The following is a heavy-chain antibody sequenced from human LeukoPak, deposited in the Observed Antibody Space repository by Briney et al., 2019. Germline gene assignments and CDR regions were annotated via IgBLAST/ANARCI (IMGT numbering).Heavy chain of an antibody. J-gene: IGHJ4*02. Sequence: GGSLRLSCAASGFTFTTYWMSWVRQAPGKGLEWVANIKQDGTEKYYVDSVKGRFTISRDNAKNSLYLQMNSLRAEDTAVYYCAKDREALLWFGPTAIRKQPFDYWGQGTLVTVSS. V-gene: IGHV3-7*01. D-gene: IGHD3-10*01. CDR2: IKQDGTEK. CDR1: GFTFTTYW. CDR3: AKDREALLWFGPTAIRKQPFDY.